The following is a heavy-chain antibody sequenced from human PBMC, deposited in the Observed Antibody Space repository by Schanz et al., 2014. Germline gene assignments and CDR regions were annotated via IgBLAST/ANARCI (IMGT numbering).Heavy chain of an antibody. CDR2: ISSSSGTI. V-gene: IGHV3-48*01. J-gene: IGHJ6*02. CDR3: ATEGPRGTRHPINYYYAMDN. D-gene: IGHD6-6*01. Sequence: VQLVESGGDLVKPGGSLRLSCEASGFTFSNYGMNWVRQAPEKGLEWVSYISSSSGTIYYADSVKGRFTISRDNAKNSLYLQMNSLRAEDTAVYYCATEGPRGTRHPINYYYAMDNWGQGTKVTV. CDR1: GFTFSNYG.